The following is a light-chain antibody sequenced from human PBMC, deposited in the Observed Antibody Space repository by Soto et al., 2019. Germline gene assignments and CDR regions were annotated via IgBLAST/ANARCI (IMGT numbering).Light chain of an antibody. V-gene: IGKV1-5*03. J-gene: IGKJ1*01. CDR3: QKYNSHSPWT. CDR1: QSVSTW. Sequence: DIQMTQSPSTLSASVGDRVTITCRASQSVSTWLAWYQQKPGKAPQVLISMASTLESGVPSRFSGSISGTEFTLTISSLQPDDCATYYCQKYNSHSPWTFGQGIKVE. CDR2: MAS.